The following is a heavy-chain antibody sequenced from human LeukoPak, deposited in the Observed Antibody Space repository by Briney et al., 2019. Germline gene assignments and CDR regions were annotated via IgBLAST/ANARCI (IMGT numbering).Heavy chain of an antibody. CDR3: AAVLGYYDSSGYYPHFDY. J-gene: IGHJ4*02. Sequence: GASAKVSCKASGFTFTSSAMQWVRQARGQRLEWIGWIVVGSGNTNYAQKFQERVTITRDMSTSTAYMELSSLRSEDTAVYYCAAVLGYYDSSGYYPHFDYWGQGTLVTVSS. CDR1: GFTFTSSA. CDR2: IVVGSGNT. D-gene: IGHD3-22*01. V-gene: IGHV1-58*02.